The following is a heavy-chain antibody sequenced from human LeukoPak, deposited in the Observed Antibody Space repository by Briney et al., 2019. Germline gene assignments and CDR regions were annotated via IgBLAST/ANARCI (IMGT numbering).Heavy chain of an antibody. CDR2: MNPTSGNT. CDR1: GYTFTSYD. J-gene: IGHJ6*03. D-gene: IGHD3-3*01. Sequence: ASVTLSCKASGYTFTSYDINWVRQATGQGLEWMGWMNPTSGNTGYAQKFQGRVTITRNTSISTAYMELSSLRSEDTAVYYCAIGHYDFWSGYYGYYYYYYMDVWGKGTTVTVSS. V-gene: IGHV1-8*03. CDR3: AIGHYDFWSGYYGYYYYYYMDV.